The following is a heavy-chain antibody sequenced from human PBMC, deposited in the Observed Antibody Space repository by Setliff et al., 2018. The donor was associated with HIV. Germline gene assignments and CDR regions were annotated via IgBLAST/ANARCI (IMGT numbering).Heavy chain of an antibody. J-gene: IGHJ5*02. CDR1: GGSFSGNY. CDR3: ARQNIAAYWFDP. V-gene: IGHV4-34*01. D-gene: IGHD6-13*01. Sequence: LSLTCAVYGGSFSGNYWSWIRQPPGKGLEWIGEVNHGGRLNYNPSLKSRVTISVDTSKNHLALQLRSVTAADTAVYHCARQNIAAYWFDPWGQGTLVTVSS. CDR2: VNHGGRL.